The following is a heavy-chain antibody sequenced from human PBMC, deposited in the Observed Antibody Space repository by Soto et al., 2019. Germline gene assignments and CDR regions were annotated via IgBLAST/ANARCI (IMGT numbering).Heavy chain of an antibody. CDR1: GFTFSSYD. D-gene: IGHD3-22*01. J-gene: IGHJ3*02. V-gene: IGHV3-13*01. Sequence: GGSLRLSCAASGFTFSSYDMHWVRQATGKGLEWVSAIGTAGDTYYPGSVKGRFTISSGNAKNSLYLQMNSLRAADTAVYYCARGISMTQHDAFDIWGQGTMVTVSS. CDR3: ARGISMTQHDAFDI. CDR2: IGTAGDT.